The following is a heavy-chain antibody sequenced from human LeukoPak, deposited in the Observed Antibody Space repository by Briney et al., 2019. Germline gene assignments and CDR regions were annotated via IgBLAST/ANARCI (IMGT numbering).Heavy chain of an antibody. CDR1: GYNFTSYW. CDR2: IYPGDSDT. CDR3: ARPRPRYCSSTSCSYFDY. V-gene: IGHV5-51*01. D-gene: IGHD2-2*01. Sequence: GESLKISCKGSGYNFTSYWIGRVRQMPGKGLEWMGIIYPGDSDTRYSPSFQGQVTISADKSISTAYLQWSSLKASDTAMYYCARPRPRYCSSTSCSYFDYWGQGTLVTVSS. J-gene: IGHJ4*02.